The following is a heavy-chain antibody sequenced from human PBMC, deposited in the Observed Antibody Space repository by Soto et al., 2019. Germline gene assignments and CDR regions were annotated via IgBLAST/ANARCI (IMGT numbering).Heavy chain of an antibody. CDR2: IYWDDDK. CDR1: GFSLTTRPVG. CDR3: AHRGYMNGNWDQGYLDY. Sequence: QITLKESGPPRVKPTQTLTLTCTYSGFSLTTRPVGVAWIRQPPGKALEWLAVIYWDDDKRYSPSLKSRLTIAKDTSKNQVVLAMAYMAPVDTATYFCAHRGYMNGNWDQGYLDYWGQGTLVTVSS. J-gene: IGHJ4*02. D-gene: IGHD5-18*01. V-gene: IGHV2-5*02.